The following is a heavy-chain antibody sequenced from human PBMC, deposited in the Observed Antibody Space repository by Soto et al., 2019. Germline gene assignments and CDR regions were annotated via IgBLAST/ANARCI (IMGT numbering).Heavy chain of an antibody. CDR3: ARDPLGP. V-gene: IGHV4-59*01. J-gene: IGHJ5*02. D-gene: IGHD3-16*01. CDR2: IYYSGST. CDR1: GGSISSYY. Sequence: LSLTCTVSGGSISSYYWSWIRQPPGKGLEWIGYIYYSGSTNYNPSLKSRVTISVDTSKNQFSLKLSSVTAADTAVYYCARDPLGPWGQGTLVTVSS.